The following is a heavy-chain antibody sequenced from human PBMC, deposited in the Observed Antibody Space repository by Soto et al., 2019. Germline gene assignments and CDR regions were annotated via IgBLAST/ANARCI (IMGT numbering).Heavy chain of an antibody. CDR3: ARGRTRVAAGTSAFEI. CDR1: GYTFTTYA. D-gene: IGHD6-13*01. Sequence: QVQLVQSGAEVKKPGASVKVSCKASGYTFTTYAIHWVRQAPGQRLEWMGWINAGNGNTKYSPKFQGRVTITTDTSARTAYMELSSLRYEDTAVYYCARGRTRVAAGTSAFEIWGQGTMVTVSS. CDR2: INAGNGNT. J-gene: IGHJ3*02. V-gene: IGHV1-3*01.